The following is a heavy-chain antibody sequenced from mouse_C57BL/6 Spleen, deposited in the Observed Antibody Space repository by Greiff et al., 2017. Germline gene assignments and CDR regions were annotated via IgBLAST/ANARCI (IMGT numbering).Heavy chain of an antibody. J-gene: IGHJ2*01. D-gene: IGHD1-1*01. CDR3: ARDYGSYYFDY. CDR2: IYPGDGDT. Sequence: QVQLKQSGPELVKPGASVKISCTASGYAFSSSWMNWVKQRPGKGLEWIGRIYPGDGDTNYTGKFKGKATLTADKSSSTAYMQLSSLTPEDSAVYFCARDYGSYYFDYWGQGTTLTVSS. V-gene: IGHV1-82*01. CDR1: GYAFSSSW.